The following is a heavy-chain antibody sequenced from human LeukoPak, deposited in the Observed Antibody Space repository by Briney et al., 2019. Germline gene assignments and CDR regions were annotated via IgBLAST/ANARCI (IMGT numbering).Heavy chain of an antibody. J-gene: IGHJ6*03. CDR2: VLPLSGTA. V-gene: IGHV1-69*13. CDR3: ATPQMSYYGSGTHYSYYYVDV. D-gene: IGHD3-10*01. CDR1: RGAFTRAA. Sequence: ASVKVSCKASRGAFTRAAVSWVRQALGQGLEWMGGVLPLSGTANYAQKFQGRVTITADESTNTAYMELNSLTFQDTAVYYCATPQMSYYGSGTHYSYYYVDVWGRGTAVTVSS.